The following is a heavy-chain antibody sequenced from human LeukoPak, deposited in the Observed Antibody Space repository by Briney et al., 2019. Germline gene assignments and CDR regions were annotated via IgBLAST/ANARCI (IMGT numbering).Heavy chain of an antibody. CDR2: IYTSGST. J-gene: IGHJ6*03. V-gene: IGHV4-4*07. CDR3: ARRSRHGGEYYYYMDV. Sequence: PSETLSLTCTVSGDSISSFHWSWIRQPAGKGLEWIGRIYTSGSTNYNPSLKSRVTISVDTSKNQFSLKLSSVTAADTAVYYCARRSRHGGEYYYYMDVWGKGTTVTVSS. D-gene: IGHD6-25*01. CDR1: GDSISSFH.